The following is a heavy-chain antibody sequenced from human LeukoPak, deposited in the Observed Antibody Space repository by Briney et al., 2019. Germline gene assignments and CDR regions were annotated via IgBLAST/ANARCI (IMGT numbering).Heavy chain of an antibody. D-gene: IGHD3-16*01. V-gene: IGHV6-1*01. CDR1: GDSVSSNSAA. Sequence: SQTLSLTCAISGDSVSSNSAAWNWVRQSPSRGLEWLGRTYYRSKWYNDYAISVRSRITINPDTSKNQFSLQLNSVTPEDTAVYYCARDWGTLTDGFDIWGQGTMVIVSS. J-gene: IGHJ3*02. CDR2: TYYRSKWYN. CDR3: ARDWGTLTDGFDI.